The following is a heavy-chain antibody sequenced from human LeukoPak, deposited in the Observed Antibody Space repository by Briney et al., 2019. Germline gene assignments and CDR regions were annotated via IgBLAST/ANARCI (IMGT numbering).Heavy chain of an antibody. V-gene: IGHV3-23*01. Sequence: GGSLRLSCAASGFTFSSYSMNWVRQAPGKGLEWVSAISGSGGSTYYADSVKGRFTISRDNSKNTLHLEMNSLRAEDTAVYYCAKDIGSYYDYWGQGILVTVSS. CDR2: ISGSGGST. J-gene: IGHJ4*02. CDR1: GFTFSSYS. D-gene: IGHD3-10*01. CDR3: AKDIGSYYDY.